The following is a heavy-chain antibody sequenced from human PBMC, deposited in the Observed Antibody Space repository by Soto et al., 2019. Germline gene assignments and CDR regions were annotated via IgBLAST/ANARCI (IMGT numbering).Heavy chain of an antibody. Sequence: GGPVKVSRKASGYTFSSYGFSWGLQAPGQGLGWMGWISAYNGNTNYAQKLQGRVTMTTDTSTSTAYMELSSLRSEDTAVYYCARGGSVDTAMVTVYYGMDVWGQGTTVTVSS. V-gene: IGHV1-18*01. D-gene: IGHD5-18*01. J-gene: IGHJ6*02. CDR3: ARGGSVDTAMVTVYYGMDV. CDR1: GYTFSSYG. CDR2: ISAYNGNT.